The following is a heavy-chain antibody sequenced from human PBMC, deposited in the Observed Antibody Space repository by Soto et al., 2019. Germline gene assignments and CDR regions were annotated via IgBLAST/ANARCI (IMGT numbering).Heavy chain of an antibody. CDR1: GYTFTSYG. CDR3: ARDSGHRPGYYYYGMDV. J-gene: IGHJ6*02. CDR2: ISAYKGNI. V-gene: IGHV1-18*04. Sequence: ASVKVSCKASGYTFTSYGISWVRQAPGQVLEWMGWISAYKGNIKYAQKVQGRVTMTTDTSTSTAYMELRSLRSDDTAVYYCARDSGHRPGYYYYGMDVRGQGTTVTVSS. D-gene: IGHD5-12*01.